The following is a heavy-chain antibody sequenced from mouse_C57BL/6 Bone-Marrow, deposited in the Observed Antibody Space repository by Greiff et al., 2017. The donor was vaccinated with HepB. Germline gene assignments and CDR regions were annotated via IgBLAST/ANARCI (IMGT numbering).Heavy chain of an antibody. CDR1: GYTFTSYW. Sequence: QVQLQQSGAELVKPGASVKLSCKASGYTFTSYWMHWVKQRPGQGLEWIGMIHPNSGSTNYNEKFKSKATLTVEKSSSAAYMQLSSLTSEDSAVYYCARHYPGAWFAYWGQGTRVTVSA. CDR3: ARHYPGAWFAY. V-gene: IGHV1-64*01. CDR2: IHPNSGST. J-gene: IGHJ3*01. D-gene: IGHD1-1*02.